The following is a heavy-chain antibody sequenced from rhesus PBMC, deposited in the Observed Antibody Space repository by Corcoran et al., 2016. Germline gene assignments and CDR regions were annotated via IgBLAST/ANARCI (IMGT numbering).Heavy chain of an antibody. CDR2: IKNKANSYTT. V-gene: IGHV3-13*01. CDR3: RGSVGTSFDY. J-gene: IGHJ4*01. CDR1: GFPFRNYY. D-gene: IGHD5-24*01. Sequence: EVQLVESGGGLVQPGGSLRLSCAASGFPFRNYYMHWVRQAQGKGLEWVGLIKNKANSYTTEYAAAVKGRFTISRDESKNTLYLQMSSLKTEDTALYYCRGSVGTSFDYWGQGVLVTVSS.